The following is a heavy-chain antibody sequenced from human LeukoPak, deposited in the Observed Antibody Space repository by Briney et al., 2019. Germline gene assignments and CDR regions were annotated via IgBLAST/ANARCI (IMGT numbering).Heavy chain of an antibody. CDR3: ASSEMATMVFDY. V-gene: IGHV3-30*04. CDR2: ISYDGSNK. Sequence: PGGSLRLSCAASGFTFSSYAMHWVRQAPGKGLEWVAVISYDGSNKYYADSVKGRFTISRDNSKNTLYLQMNSLRAEDTAVYYCASSEMATMVFDYWGQGTLVTVSS. D-gene: IGHD5-24*01. CDR1: GFTFSSYA. J-gene: IGHJ4*02.